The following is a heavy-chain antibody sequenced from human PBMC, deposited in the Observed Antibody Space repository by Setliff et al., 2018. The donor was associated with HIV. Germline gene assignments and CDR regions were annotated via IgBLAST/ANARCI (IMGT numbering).Heavy chain of an antibody. Sequence: SETLSLTCTVSGGSISSGGYYWSWIRQHPGKGLEWIGYIYYSGSTYYNPSLRSRVTISVDTSKNQFSLKLSSVTAADTAVYYCARLETYYYDSSGSTGWYFDLWGRGTLVTVSS. CDR1: GGSISSGGYY. CDR2: IYYSGST. V-gene: IGHV4-31*03. CDR3: ARLETYYYDSSGSTGWYFDL. D-gene: IGHD3-22*01. J-gene: IGHJ2*01.